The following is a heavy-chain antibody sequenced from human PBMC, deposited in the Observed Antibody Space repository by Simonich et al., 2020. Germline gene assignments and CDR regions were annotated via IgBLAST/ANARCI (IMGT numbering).Heavy chain of an antibody. CDR3: ASDGAYDTVVTGAY. J-gene: IGHJ4*02. CDR1: GFTFSSYE. Sequence: EVQLVESGGGLVQPGGSLRLSCAASGFTFSSYEMNWVRQAPVKGRDVFSYSSSRGSTIYYEDSVKGRFTISRDNAKNSLYLQMNSLRAEDTAVYYCASDGAYDTVVTGAYWGQGTLVTVSS. D-gene: IGHD3-9*01. V-gene: IGHV3-48*03. CDR2: SSSRGSTI.